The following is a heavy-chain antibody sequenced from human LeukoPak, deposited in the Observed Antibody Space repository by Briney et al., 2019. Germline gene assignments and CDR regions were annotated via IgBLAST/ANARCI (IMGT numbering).Heavy chain of an antibody. V-gene: IGHV4-59*01. CDR3: ARNPRITMVRGALLFDY. J-gene: IGHJ4*02. Sequence: SETLSLTCTVSGGSISSYYWSWIRQPPGKGLEWIGYIYYSGSTNYNPSLKSRVTISVDTSKNQFSLKLSSVTAADTAVYYCARNPRITMVRGALLFDYGGQGTRVTASS. CDR2: IYYSGST. CDR1: GGSISSYY. D-gene: IGHD3-10*01.